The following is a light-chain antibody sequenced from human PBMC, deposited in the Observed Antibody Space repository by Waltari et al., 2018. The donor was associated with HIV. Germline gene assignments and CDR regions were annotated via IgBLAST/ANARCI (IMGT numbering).Light chain of an antibody. CDR2: EVS. V-gene: IGLV2-14*01. CDR1: SSDVGGYNY. J-gene: IGLJ1*01. CDR3: SSYTSSSTLPSYV. Sequence: QSALTQPASVSGSPGQSITISCTGTSSDVGGYNYVSWYQQHPGKAPKLMIYEVSNRPSGVYNRFSGSKSGNTASLTISGLQAEDEADYYCSSYTSSSTLPSYVFGTGTKVTVL.